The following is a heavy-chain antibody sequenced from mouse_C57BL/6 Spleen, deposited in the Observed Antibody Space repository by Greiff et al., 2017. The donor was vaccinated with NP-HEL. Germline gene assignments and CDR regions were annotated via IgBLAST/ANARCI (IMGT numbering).Heavy chain of an antibody. Sequence: VQLQQSGPELVKPGASVKISCKASGYTFTDYYMNWVKQSHGKSLEWIGDINPNNGGTSYNQKFKGKATLTVDKSSSTAYMELRSLTSEDSAVYYCARRDYYGSSELGNYWGQGTTLTVSS. V-gene: IGHV1-26*01. D-gene: IGHD1-1*01. CDR3: ARRDYYGSSELGNY. CDR1: GYTFTDYY. J-gene: IGHJ2*01. CDR2: INPNNGGT.